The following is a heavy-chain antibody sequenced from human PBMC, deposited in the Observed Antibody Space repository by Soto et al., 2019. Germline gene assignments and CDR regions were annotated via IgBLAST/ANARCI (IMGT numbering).Heavy chain of an antibody. D-gene: IGHD3-9*01. J-gene: IGHJ4*02. CDR3: ARVYTYYDILTGYYTGFDY. V-gene: IGHV4-61*01. CDR1: GGSVSSGSYY. Sequence: QVQLQESGPGLVKPSETLSLTCTVSGGSVSSGSYYWSWIRQPPGKGLEWIGYIHYSGSTNYNPPLKSRVTISVDTSKNQFSLKLSSVTAADTAVYYCARVYTYYDILTGYYTGFDYWGQGTLVTVSS. CDR2: IHYSGST.